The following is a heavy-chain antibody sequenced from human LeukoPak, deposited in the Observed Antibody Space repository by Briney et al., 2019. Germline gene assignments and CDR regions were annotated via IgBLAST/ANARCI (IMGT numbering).Heavy chain of an antibody. V-gene: IGHV1-18*01. Sequence: ASVKVSCKASGYTFTSYGISWVRQAPGQGLEWMGWISAYNGNTNYAQKLQGRVTMTTDTSTSTAYMELRSLRSDDTAVYYCAREPPDVWGSYYLDAWGQGTLVTVSS. J-gene: IGHJ5*02. CDR2: ISAYNGNT. CDR1: GYTFTSYG. D-gene: IGHD3-16*01. CDR3: AREPPDVWGSYYLDA.